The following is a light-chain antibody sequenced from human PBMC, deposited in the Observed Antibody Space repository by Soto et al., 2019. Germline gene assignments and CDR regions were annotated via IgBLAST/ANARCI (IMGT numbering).Light chain of an antibody. CDR3: QQSYNTTLT. CDR2: DAF. V-gene: IGKV1-39*01. J-gene: IGKJ4*02. Sequence: DIQMTQSPSSLSASVGDRVTITCRASQSITTYLNWFQQTQGKAPKIXIYDAFILQSGVPSRFSGSGAGTDCTRTISSLQPEDFATDYCQQSYNTTLTFGGGTKVDI. CDR1: QSITTY.